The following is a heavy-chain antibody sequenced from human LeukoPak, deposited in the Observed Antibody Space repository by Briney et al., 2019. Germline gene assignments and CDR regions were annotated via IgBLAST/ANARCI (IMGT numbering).Heavy chain of an antibody. V-gene: IGHV4-59*08. CDR3: ARQGGIAAAATNFDY. CDR2: IYYSGST. Sequence: SETLSLTCTVSGGSISSYYWSRIRQPPGKGLEWIGYIYYSGSTNYNPSLKSRVTISVDTSKNQFSLKLTSVTAADTAVYYCARQGGIAAAATNFDYWGQGTLVTVSS. D-gene: IGHD6-13*01. CDR1: GGSISSYY. J-gene: IGHJ4*02.